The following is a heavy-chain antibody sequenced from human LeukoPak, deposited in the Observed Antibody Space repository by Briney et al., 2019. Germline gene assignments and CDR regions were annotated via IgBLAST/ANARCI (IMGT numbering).Heavy chain of an antibody. CDR2: ISYDGSNK. D-gene: IGHD3-22*01. Sequence: PGGSLRLSCAAFGFTFSSYGMHWVRQAPGKGLEWLAFISYDGSNKYYADSVKGRFTISRDNSKNTLYLQMNSLRAEDTAVYYCAKDRIIYYDSSGYYAGPDYWGQGTLVTVSS. J-gene: IGHJ4*02. CDR3: AKDRIIYYDSSGYYAGPDY. CDR1: GFTFSSYG. V-gene: IGHV3-30*18.